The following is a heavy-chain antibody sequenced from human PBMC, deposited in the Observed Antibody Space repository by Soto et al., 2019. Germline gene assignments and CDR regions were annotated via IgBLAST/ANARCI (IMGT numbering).Heavy chain of an antibody. CDR1: GFTFSSYA. Sequence: GGSLRLSCAASGFTFSSYAMSWVRQAPGKGLEWVSAISGSGGSTYYADSVKGRFTISRDNSKNTLYLQMNSLRAEDTAVYYCAKDGPIVVVPAALYYYYYGMDVWGQGATVTVSS. V-gene: IGHV3-23*01. CDR3: AKDGPIVVVPAALYYYYYGMDV. CDR2: ISGSGGST. J-gene: IGHJ6*02. D-gene: IGHD2-2*01.